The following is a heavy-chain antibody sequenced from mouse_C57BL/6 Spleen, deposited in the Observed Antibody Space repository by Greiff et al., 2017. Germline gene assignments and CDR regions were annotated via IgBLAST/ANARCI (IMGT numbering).Heavy chain of an antibody. Sequence: VQLQQPGTELVKPGASVKLSCKASGYTFTSYWMHWVKQRPGQGLEWIGNINPSNGGTNYNEKFKGKATLTVDKSSSTAYMQLSSLTSEDSAVDYCERESAYSSYWFDYWGQGTTLTVSS. CDR1: GYTFTSYW. D-gene: IGHD2-5*01. V-gene: IGHV1-53*01. J-gene: IGHJ2*01. CDR3: ERESAYSSYWFDY. CDR2: INPSNGGT.